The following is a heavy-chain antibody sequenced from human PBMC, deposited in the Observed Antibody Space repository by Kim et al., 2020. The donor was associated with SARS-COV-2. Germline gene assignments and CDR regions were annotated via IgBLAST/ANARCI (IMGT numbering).Heavy chain of an antibody. V-gene: IGHV3-30*04. CDR1: GFTLSGFA. D-gene: IGHD3-10*01. J-gene: IGHJ4*02. CDR2: ISYDGTNR. Sequence: GGSLRLSCSASGFTLSGFAMHWVRQAPGKGLEWVALISYDGTNRYYVDSVKGRFTVSRDNSKNTLYLQMNSLRSEDTAVYYCARGRGSYSLDYWGQGTLATVSS. CDR3: ARGRGSYSLDY.